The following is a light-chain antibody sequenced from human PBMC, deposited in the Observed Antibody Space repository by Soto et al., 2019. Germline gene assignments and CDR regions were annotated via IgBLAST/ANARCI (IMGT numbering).Light chain of an antibody. V-gene: IGKV3-20*01. CDR1: QSVTSN. Sequence: EIVLTQSPATLSVSPGERATLSCRASQSVTSNLAWYQQKPGQAPRLLMYGVSTRATGIPDRFSGSGSGTDFTLTISRLEPEDSAVYYCQQYGSSVLTFGGGTKVDIK. J-gene: IGKJ4*01. CDR3: QQYGSSVLT. CDR2: GVS.